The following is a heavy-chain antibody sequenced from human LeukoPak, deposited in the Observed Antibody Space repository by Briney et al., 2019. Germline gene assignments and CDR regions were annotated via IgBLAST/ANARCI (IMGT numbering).Heavy chain of an antibody. Sequence: WASVKVSCKASGYTFTGYYMHWVRQAPGQGLEWMGWINPNSGGTNYAQKFQGRVTMTRDTSISTAYMELSRLRSDDTAVYYCARDSGYCSSTSCYTPYYYYYYMDVWGEGTTVTVSS. CDR1: GYTFTGYY. CDR2: INPNSGGT. J-gene: IGHJ6*03. CDR3: ARDSGYCSSTSCYTPYYYYYYMDV. V-gene: IGHV1-2*02. D-gene: IGHD2-2*02.